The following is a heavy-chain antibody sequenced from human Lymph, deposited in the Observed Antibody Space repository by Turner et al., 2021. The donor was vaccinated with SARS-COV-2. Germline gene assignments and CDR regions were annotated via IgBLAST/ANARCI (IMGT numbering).Heavy chain of an antibody. Sequence: QVQLQESGPGLVRPSGTLSLTCTVSGGSISSYYWSWIRQPPGKGLEWIGYIHYSGSTNYNLSLKSRVTISVDTSKNQFSLKLSSVTAADTAVYYCARHGFSGWYGGGMDVWGQGTTVTVS. CDR1: GGSISSYY. CDR3: ARHGFSGWYGGGMDV. D-gene: IGHD6-19*01. J-gene: IGHJ6*02. CDR2: IHYSGST. V-gene: IGHV4-59*08.